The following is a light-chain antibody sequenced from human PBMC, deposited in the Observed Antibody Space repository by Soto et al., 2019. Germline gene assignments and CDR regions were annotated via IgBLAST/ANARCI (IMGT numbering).Light chain of an antibody. CDR3: QQYNYWPQP. J-gene: IGKJ1*01. CDR2: GAS. V-gene: IGKV3-15*01. CDR1: QSVSSN. Sequence: ERVMTQSPRTLSLSPGERDTLSCRASQSVSSNLGWSQKIPGSAPRLLIYGASTRATVIPARFSGSGSGTEFDRVINSLQSVDFAVDHCQQYNYWPQPFGVGTKGEIK.